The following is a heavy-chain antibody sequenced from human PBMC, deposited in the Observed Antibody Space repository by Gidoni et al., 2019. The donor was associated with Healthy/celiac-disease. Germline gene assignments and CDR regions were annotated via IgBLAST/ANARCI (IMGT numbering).Heavy chain of an antibody. V-gene: IGHV3-21*01. CDR3: ARDRIAAAGHYYFDY. CDR1: GFPFSSYS. CDR2: ISSSSSYI. D-gene: IGHD6-13*01. J-gene: IGHJ4*02. Sequence: EVQLVESGGGLVKPGGSLRLSCAASGFPFSSYSMNWVRQAPGKGLEWVSSISSSSSYIYYADSVKGRFTISRDNAKNSLYLQMNSLRAEDTAVYYCARDRIAAAGHYYFDYWGQGTLVTVSS.